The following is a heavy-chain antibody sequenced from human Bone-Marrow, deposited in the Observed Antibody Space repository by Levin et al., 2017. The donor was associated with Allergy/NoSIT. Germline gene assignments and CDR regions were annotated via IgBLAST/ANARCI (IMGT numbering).Heavy chain of an antibody. V-gene: IGHV4-39*01. CDR1: DSSISSSSYY. CDR3: ARCHSSRWYARRLQVDY. Sequence: PSETLSLTCTVSDSSISSSSYYWGWIRQPPGKGLEWIGSIYYSGGTYYNPSLKSRVTISIDTSKNQLSLKLSSVTAADTAVYYCARCHSSRWYARRLQVDYWGQGTLVTVSS. D-gene: IGHD6-13*01. CDR2: IYYSGGT. J-gene: IGHJ4*02.